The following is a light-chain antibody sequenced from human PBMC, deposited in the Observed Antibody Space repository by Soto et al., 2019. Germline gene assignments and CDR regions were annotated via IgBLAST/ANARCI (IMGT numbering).Light chain of an antibody. J-gene: IGLJ3*02. CDR1: SSDVGGYNY. Sequence: QSALTQPPSASGSPGQSVTISCTGTSSDVGGYNYVSWYQQYPGRAPKLMIYEVTKRPSGVPDRFSGSKSGNTASLTGSGLQAEDGGDYYCSSFAASNNFYFVFGGGTKLTVL. CDR3: SSFAASNNFYFV. V-gene: IGLV2-8*01. CDR2: EVT.